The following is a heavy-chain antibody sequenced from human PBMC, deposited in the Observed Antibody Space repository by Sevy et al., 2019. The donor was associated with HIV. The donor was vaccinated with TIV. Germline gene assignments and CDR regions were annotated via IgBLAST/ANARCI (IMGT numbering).Heavy chain of an antibody. V-gene: IGHV1-46*01. Sequence: ASVKVSCKTFGYTFSNHYIHWVRQAPGHGLEWMGGINPSGGSTNYAHRFQGRVTMTRDPSTSTFYMDLSSLRSEDTAVYYCARDRYASGDFDYWGQGTLVTVSS. CDR3: ARDRYASGDFDY. J-gene: IGHJ4*02. CDR2: INPSGGST. D-gene: IGHD6-19*01. CDR1: GYTFSNHY.